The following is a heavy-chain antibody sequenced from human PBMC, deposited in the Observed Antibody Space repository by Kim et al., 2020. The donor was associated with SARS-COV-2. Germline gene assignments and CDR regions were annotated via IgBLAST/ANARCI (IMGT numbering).Heavy chain of an antibody. Sequence: GGSLRLSCAASGFTFSSYAMHWVRQAPGKGLEWVAVISYDGSNKYYADSVKGRFTISRDNSKNTLYLQMNSLRAEDTAVYYCARGVGDMYYYGSGSYEGYYWGQGTLVTVSS. D-gene: IGHD3-10*01. CDR2: ISYDGSNK. J-gene: IGHJ4*02. CDR1: GFTFSSYA. CDR3: ARGVGDMYYYGSGSYEGYY. V-gene: IGHV3-30*04.